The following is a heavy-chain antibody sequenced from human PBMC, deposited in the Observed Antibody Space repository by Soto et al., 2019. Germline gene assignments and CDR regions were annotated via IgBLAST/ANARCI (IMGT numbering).Heavy chain of an antibody. J-gene: IGHJ6*02. V-gene: IGHV3-7*03. CDR1: GFTFRTYW. CDR3: ARDGSTSWYSYDYHGMDV. CDR2: INLDGSEK. Sequence: EVQLVESGGGLVQPGGSLRHSCAASGFTFRTYWLSWVRQVPGNGLEWVANINLDGSEKNYVDSVKGRFTISRDNARNSLYLQMSSLRAEDTALYYCARDGSTSWYSYDYHGMDVWGQGTTVTVSS. D-gene: IGHD5-18*01.